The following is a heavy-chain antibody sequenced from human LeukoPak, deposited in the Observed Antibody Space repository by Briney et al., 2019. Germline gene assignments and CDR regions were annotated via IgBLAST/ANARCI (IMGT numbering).Heavy chain of an antibody. D-gene: IGHD6-13*01. CDR1: AFTFNNYA. Sequence: GGSLRLSCAASAFTFNNYAMHWVRQAPGKGLEWVAAISYDGSNKYYADSVKGQFTISRDNSKNTLYLQMNSLRAEDTAVYYCAKVRFSSRLYYYYYYALDLWGHGTTVTVSS. J-gene: IGHJ6*02. CDR2: ISYDGSNK. CDR3: AKVRFSSRLYYYYYYALDL. V-gene: IGHV3-30-3*01.